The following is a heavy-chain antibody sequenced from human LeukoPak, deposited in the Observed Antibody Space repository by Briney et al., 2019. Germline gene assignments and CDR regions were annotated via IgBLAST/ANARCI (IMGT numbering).Heavy chain of an antibody. CDR2: MKQDGSEK. J-gene: IGHJ6*02. CDR3: ARDRDSSWYLGMDV. D-gene: IGHD6-13*01. Sequence: GGSLRLSCVASGFTFSSYWMSWVRQAPGKGLEWVANMKQDGSEKYYVDSVKGRFTISRDNAKNSLYLQMNSLRAEDTAVYYCARDRDSSWYLGMDVWGQGTTVTVSS. V-gene: IGHV3-7*01. CDR1: GFTFSSYW.